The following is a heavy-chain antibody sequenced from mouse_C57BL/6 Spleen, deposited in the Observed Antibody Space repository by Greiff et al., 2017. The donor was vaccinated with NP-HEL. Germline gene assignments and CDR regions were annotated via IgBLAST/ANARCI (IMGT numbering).Heavy chain of an antibody. D-gene: IGHD2-3*01. Sequence: QVQLQQSGPELVKPGASVKISCKASGYAFSSSWMNWVKQRPGKGLEWIGRIYPGDGDTNYNGKFKGKATLTADKSSSTAYMQLSSLTSEDSAVYFCARRGDGYYWYFDVWGTGTTVTVSS. CDR2: IYPGDGDT. J-gene: IGHJ1*03. CDR1: GYAFSSSW. CDR3: ARRGDGYYWYFDV. V-gene: IGHV1-82*01.